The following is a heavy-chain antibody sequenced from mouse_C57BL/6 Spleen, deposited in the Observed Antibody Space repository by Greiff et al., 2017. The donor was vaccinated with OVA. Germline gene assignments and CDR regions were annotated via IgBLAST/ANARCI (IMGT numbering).Heavy chain of an antibody. CDR3: ASAYYYGSSSYWYFDV. CDR2: IYPGDGDT. V-gene: IGHV1-80*01. D-gene: IGHD1-1*01. J-gene: IGHJ1*03. Sequence: QVQLKESGAELVKPGASVKISCKASGYAFSSYWMNWVKQRPGKGLEWIGQIYPGDGDTNYNGKFKGKATLTADKSSSTAYMQLSSLTSEDSAVYFCASAYYYGSSSYWYFDVWGTGTTVTVSS. CDR1: GYAFSSYW.